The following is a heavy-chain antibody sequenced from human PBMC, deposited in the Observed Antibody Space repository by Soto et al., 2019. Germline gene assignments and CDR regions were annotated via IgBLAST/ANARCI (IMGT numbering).Heavy chain of an antibody. Sequence: QITLNESGPTQVKPRQTLTLTCTFSGFSLTTSGVGVGWIRQSPGKAPEWLALIYWDDDKRYSPSLKSRLTITQDTSKKQVVLTIADLDPADTATYYCAHRVLRSVFGLVTTTAVYFYFWGQGTPVAVSS. D-gene: IGHD3-3*01. J-gene: IGHJ4*02. CDR3: AHRVLRSVFGLVTTTAVYFYF. CDR2: IYWDDDK. CDR1: GFSLTTSGVG. V-gene: IGHV2-5*02.